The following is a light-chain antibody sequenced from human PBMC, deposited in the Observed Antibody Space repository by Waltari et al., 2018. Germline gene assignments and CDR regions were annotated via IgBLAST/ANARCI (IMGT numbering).Light chain of an antibody. V-gene: IGLV2-14*01. Sequence: QSALTQPVSVSESPGQSITISCTGTSSDVGAYNFVSWYQQHPGKAPKLMISEVSNRPSGVSSRFSASKSGNTASLTISGLQAEDEADYYCTSFTSRSTWVFGGGTKLTVL. CDR2: EVS. CDR1: SSDVGAYNF. J-gene: IGLJ3*02. CDR3: TSFTSRSTWV.